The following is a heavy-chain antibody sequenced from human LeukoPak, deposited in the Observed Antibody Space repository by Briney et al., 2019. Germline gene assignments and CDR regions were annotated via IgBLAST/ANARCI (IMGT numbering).Heavy chain of an antibody. CDR1: GFSFNNYG. D-gene: IGHD6-13*01. V-gene: IGHV3-23*01. Sequence: GGSLRLSCAVSGFSFNNYGLSWVRQAPGMGLEWVSAIADGGETTYYADSVKGRFTISRDNSKNTLYLQMNSLRAEDTAVYYCAKDTHRKSSSWYWDPHLYFDYWGQGTLVTVSS. CDR2: IADGGETT. J-gene: IGHJ4*02. CDR3: AKDTHRKSSSWYWDPHLYFDY.